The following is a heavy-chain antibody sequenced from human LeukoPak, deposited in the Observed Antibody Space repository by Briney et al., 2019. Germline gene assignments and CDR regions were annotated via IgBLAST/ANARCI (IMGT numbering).Heavy chain of an antibody. J-gene: IGHJ6*02. CDR1: GYTFTSYA. CDR2: INTNTGNP. V-gene: IGHV7-4-1*02. D-gene: IGHD3-3*01. Sequence: GASVKVSCKASGYTFTSYAMNWVRQAPGQGLEWMGWINTNTGNPTYAQGLTGRFVFSLDTSVSTAYLQISSLKAEDTAVYYCARPPNYDFWSGYTNYYYYGMDVWGQGTTVTVSS. CDR3: ARPPNYDFWSGYTNYYYYGMDV.